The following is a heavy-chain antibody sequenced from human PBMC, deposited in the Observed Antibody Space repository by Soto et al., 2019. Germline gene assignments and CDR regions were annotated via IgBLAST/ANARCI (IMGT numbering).Heavy chain of an antibody. CDR1: GFTFSSYA. D-gene: IGHD2-2*01. CDR2: ISYDGSNK. Sequence: LSCAASGFTFSSYAMHWVRQAPGKGLEWVAVISYDGSNKYYADSVKGRFTISRGNSKNTLYLQMNSLRAEDTAVYYCAREVGYCSSTSCYLDYWGQGXLVTVSS. V-gene: IGHV3-30-3*01. CDR3: AREVGYCSSTSCYLDY. J-gene: IGHJ4*02.